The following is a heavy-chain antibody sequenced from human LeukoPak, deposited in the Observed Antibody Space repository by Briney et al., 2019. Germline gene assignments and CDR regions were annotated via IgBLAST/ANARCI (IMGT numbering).Heavy chain of an antibody. CDR1: RYTFTSYY. J-gene: IGHJ4*02. Sequence: ASVKVSCKASRYTFTSYYMHWVRQAPGQGLEWVGIINPSGGSTSYAQKFQGRVTMTRDTSTSTVYMELSSLRSEDTAVYYCARVSRSGSYWDYWGQGTLVTVSS. CDR2: INPSGGST. CDR3: ARVSRSGSYWDY. V-gene: IGHV1-46*01. D-gene: IGHD1-26*01.